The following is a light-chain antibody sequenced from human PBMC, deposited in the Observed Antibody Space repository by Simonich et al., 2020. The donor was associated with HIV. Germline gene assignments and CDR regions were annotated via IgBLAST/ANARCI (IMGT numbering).Light chain of an antibody. CDR1: QNILYSPNNKNY. Sequence: DIVMTQSPDSLAVSLGERATINCKSSQNILYSPNNKNYLAWYQQKPGQPPKLLIYWASTRESGVPDRFSGSGSVTDFTLTISSLQAEDVAVYFCQQYYSTPLTFGGGTKVEIK. CDR2: WAS. CDR3: QQYYSTPLT. V-gene: IGKV4-1*01. J-gene: IGKJ4*01.